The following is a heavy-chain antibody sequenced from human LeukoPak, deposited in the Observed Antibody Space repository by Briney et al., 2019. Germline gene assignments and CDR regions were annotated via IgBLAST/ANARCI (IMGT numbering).Heavy chain of an antibody. CDR3: AREGSGSYYTSNWFDP. D-gene: IGHD1-26*01. Sequence: ASVKVSCKASGGTFSSYAISWVRQAPGQGLEWMGGIIPIFGTANYAQKFQGRVTITADESTSTAYMELSSLRSEDTAVYYCAREGSGSYYTSNWFDPWGQGTLVTVSS. V-gene: IGHV1-69*13. CDR1: GGTFSSYA. CDR2: IIPIFGTA. J-gene: IGHJ5*02.